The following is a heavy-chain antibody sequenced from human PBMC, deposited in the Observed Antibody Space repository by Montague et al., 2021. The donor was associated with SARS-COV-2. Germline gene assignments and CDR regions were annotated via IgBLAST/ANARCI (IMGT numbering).Heavy chain of an antibody. CDR3: ARDSVVVAAMYYYYYGMDV. V-gene: IGHV3-7*01. J-gene: IGHJ6*02. CDR2: IKQDGSEK. Sequence: SLRLSCAASGFTFSSYWMSWVRQAPGKGLEWVANIKQDGSEKYYVDSVKGRFTISRDNAKNSLYLQMNSLRAEDTAVYYCARDSVVVAAMYYYYYGMDVWGQGTTVTVSS. D-gene: IGHD2-15*01. CDR1: GFTFSSYW.